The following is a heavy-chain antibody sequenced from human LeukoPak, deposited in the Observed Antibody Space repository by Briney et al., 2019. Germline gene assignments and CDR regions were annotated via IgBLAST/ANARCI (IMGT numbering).Heavy chain of an antibody. D-gene: IGHD2-2*01. J-gene: IGHJ4*02. V-gene: IGHV3-7*01. CDR1: GFTFSSHW. Sequence: GGSLRLSCAASGFTFSSHWMSWVRQAPGKGLAWVANLKQDGSEKYYVDSVKGRFTISRDNAKNSLYLHMSSLRVDDTAVYYCVRDQDYCTASSCSFYFDYWGQGTLVTVSS. CDR3: VRDQDYCTASSCSFYFDY. CDR2: LKQDGSEK.